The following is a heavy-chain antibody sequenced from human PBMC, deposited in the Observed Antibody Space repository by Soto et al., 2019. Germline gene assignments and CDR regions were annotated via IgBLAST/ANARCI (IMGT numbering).Heavy chain of an antibody. Sequence: SVKVSCKASGGTFSSYAISWVRQAPGQGLEWMGGIIPIFGTANYAQKFQGRVTITADESTSTAYMELSSLRSEDTAVYYCARDRNDILTGSDAFDIWGQGTMVTVSS. CDR1: GGTFSSYA. CDR3: ARDRNDILTGSDAFDI. CDR2: IIPIFGTA. J-gene: IGHJ3*02. V-gene: IGHV1-69*13. D-gene: IGHD3-9*01.